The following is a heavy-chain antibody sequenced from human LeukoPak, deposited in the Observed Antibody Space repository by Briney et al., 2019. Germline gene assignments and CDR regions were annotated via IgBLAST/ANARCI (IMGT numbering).Heavy chain of an antibody. CDR1: GYTLTELS. CDR2: FDPEDGET. Sequence: ASVKVSCTVSGYTLTELSMHWVRQAPGKGLEWMGGFDPEDGETIYAQKFQGRVTMTEDTSTDTAYMELSSLRSEDTAVYYCATLWFGESGGNWFDPWGQGTLVTVSS. CDR3: ATLWFGESGGNWFDP. V-gene: IGHV1-24*01. J-gene: IGHJ5*02. D-gene: IGHD3-10*01.